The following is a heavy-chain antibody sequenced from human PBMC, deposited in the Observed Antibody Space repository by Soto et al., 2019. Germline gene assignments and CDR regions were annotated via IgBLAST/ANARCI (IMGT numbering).Heavy chain of an antibody. CDR2: ISYDGSNK. D-gene: IGHD3-22*01. J-gene: IGHJ5*02. CDR3: AALGNYYDSSGYYYA. CDR1: GFTFSSYA. Sequence: PGGSLRLSCAASGFTFSSYAMHWVRQAPGKGLEWVAVISYDGSNKYYADSVKGRFTISRDNSKNTLYLQMSSLRAEDTAVYYCAALGNYYDSSGYYYAWGQGTLVT. V-gene: IGHV3-30-3*01.